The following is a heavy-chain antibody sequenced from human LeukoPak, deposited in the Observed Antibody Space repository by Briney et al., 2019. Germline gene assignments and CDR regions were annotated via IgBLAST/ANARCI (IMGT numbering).Heavy chain of an antibody. CDR1: GGSFSGYY. J-gene: IGHJ5*02. CDR3: ARGSKRGHYYGSGSYYFHWFDP. CDR2: INHSGST. V-gene: IGHV4-34*01. D-gene: IGHD3-10*01. Sequence: SETLSLTCAVYGGSFSGYYWSWIRQPPGKGLEWIGEINHSGSTNYNPSLKSRVTISVGTSKNQFSLKLSSVTAADTAVYYCARGSKRGHYYGSGSYYFHWFDPWGQGTLVTVSS.